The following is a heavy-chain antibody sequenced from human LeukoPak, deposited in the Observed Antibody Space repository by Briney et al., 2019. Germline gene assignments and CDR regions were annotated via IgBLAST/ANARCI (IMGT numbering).Heavy chain of an antibody. Sequence: ASVKVSCKASGYTFTAYYLHWVRQAPGQGLEWMGWINPNSGDPNYAQKFQGRVTITADKSTSTAYMELTSLRSEDTAVYYCADLTYDYVWGSYRYRFDYWGQGTLVTVSS. CDR1: GYTFTAYY. V-gene: IGHV1-2*02. CDR2: INPNSGDP. D-gene: IGHD3-16*02. CDR3: ADLTYDYVWGSYRYRFDY. J-gene: IGHJ4*02.